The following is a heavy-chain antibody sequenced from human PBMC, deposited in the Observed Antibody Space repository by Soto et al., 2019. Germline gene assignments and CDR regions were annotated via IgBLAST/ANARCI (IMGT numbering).Heavy chain of an antibody. V-gene: IGHV4-31*03. D-gene: IGHD1-26*01. Sequence: QVQLQESGPGLVKPSQTLSLTCTVSGGSISSGGYYWSWIRQHPGKGLEWIGYIYYSGSTYYNPSLKRRVTISVDTSKNQFSLKLSSVTAADTAVYYCARGPDPGWELLHFDYWGQGTLVTVSS. CDR3: ARGPDPGWELLHFDY. CDR1: GGSISSGGYY. CDR2: IYYSGST. J-gene: IGHJ4*02.